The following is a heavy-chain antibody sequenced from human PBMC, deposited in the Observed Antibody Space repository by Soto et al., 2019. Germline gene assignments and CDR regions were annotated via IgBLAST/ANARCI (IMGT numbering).Heavy chain of an antibody. CDR1: GFTFTRYS. Sequence: GGSLRLSCAASGFTFTRYSMNWVRQAPGKGLEWVSSISSTTNYIYYADSMKGRFTVSRDNAKNSVYLEMNSLSAEDTAVYYCARESEDLTSTFDYWGQGTLVTVSS. CDR2: ISSTTNYI. V-gene: IGHV3-21*01. J-gene: IGHJ4*02. CDR3: ARESEDLTSTFDY.